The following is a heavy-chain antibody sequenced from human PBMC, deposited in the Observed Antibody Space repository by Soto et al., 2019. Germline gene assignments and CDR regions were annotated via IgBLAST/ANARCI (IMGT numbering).Heavy chain of an antibody. CDR3: ARVGVVPAPSGGYYYYGMDV. CDR2: INHSGST. J-gene: IGHJ6*02. V-gene: IGHV4-34*01. Sequence: SETLSLTCAVYGGSFSGYYWSWIRQPPGEGLEWIGEINHSGSTNYNPSLKSRVTISVDTSKNQFSLKLSSVTAADTAVYYCARVGVVPAPSGGYYYYGMDVRGQRTTVTVSS. D-gene: IGHD2-2*01. CDR1: GGSFSGYY.